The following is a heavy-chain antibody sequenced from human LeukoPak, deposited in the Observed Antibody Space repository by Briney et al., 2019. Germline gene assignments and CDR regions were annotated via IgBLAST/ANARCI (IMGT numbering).Heavy chain of an antibody. J-gene: IGHJ4*02. CDR3: ARAFGWFGEYTFDY. D-gene: IGHD3-10*01. CDR1: GFTFSSYW. V-gene: IGHV3-7*01. Sequence: GGSLRLSCAASGFTFSSYWMSWDRQAPGKGLEWVANIKQDGSEKYYVDSVKGRFTISRDNAKNSLYLQMNSLRAEDTAVYYCARAFGWFGEYTFDYWGQGTLVTVSS. CDR2: IKQDGSEK.